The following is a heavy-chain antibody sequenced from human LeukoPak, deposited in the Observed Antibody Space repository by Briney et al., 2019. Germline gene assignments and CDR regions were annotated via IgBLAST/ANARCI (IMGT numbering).Heavy chain of an antibody. J-gene: IGHJ3*02. V-gene: IGHV1-46*01. CDR1: GYTLTSYY. CDR3: AREGSAGYSNDADAFDI. CDR2: INPSGGST. Sequence: ASVKVSCKASGYTLTSYYMHWVRQAPGQGLEWMGIINPSGGSTSYAQKFQGRVTMTRDMSTSTVYMELSSLRSEDTAVYYCAREGSAGYSNDADAFDIWGQGTMVTVSS. D-gene: IGHD2-15*01.